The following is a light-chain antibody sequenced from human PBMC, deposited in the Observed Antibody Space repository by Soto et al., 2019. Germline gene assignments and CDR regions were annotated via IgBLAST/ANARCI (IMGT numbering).Light chain of an antibody. V-gene: IGKV3-11*01. J-gene: IGKJ3*01. CDR3: QQRSTWPPFS. CDR2: DAS. CDR1: QSIGSY. Sequence: EIVLTQSPATLSLSLGERATLSCRASQSIGSYLAWYQHKLGQPPRLLIYDASNKATGIPVRFSGSGSGTDFTLTISSLEPEDFAVYYCQQRSTWPPFSFGPGTKVGIK.